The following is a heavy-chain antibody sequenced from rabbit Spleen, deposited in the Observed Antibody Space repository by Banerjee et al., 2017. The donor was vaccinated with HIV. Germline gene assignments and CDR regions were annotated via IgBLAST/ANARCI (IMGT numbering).Heavy chain of an antibody. CDR3: ARDGAGSSYFNL. CDR2: IDPVFGVT. J-gene: IGHJ4*01. Sequence: QLKESGGGLVQPGGSLKLSCKASGFTLSSYYMNWVRQAPGKGLEWIGYIDPVFGVTYYANWVNGRFPISSHNAQNSLYLQLNSLTAADTATYFCARDGAGSSYFNLWGPGTLVTVS. V-gene: IGHV1S7*01. D-gene: IGHD8-1*01. CDR1: GFTLSSYY.